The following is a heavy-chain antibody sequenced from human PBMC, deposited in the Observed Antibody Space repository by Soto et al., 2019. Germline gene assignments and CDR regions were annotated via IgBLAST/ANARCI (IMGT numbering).Heavy chain of an antibody. CDR1: GFSLTTSEVG. D-gene: IGHD3-10*01. V-gene: IGHV2-5*02. J-gene: IGHJ4*02. Sequence: QITLKESGPTLVRPTQTLTLTCTFSGFSLTTSEVGVGWIGQPPGKALGWLAVIYWDDDKRYSSSLKSRLTITKDTSKNQVVLTMTNMDPVDTATYYCAHHPYYGLGSYSFDYWGQGTLVTVSS. CDR2: IYWDDDK. CDR3: AHHPYYGLGSYSFDY.